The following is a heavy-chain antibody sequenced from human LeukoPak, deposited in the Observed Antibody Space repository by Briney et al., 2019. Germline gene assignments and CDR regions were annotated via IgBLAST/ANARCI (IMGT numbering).Heavy chain of an antibody. V-gene: IGHV1-69*04. CDR2: IIPILGIA. Sequence: SVKVSCKASGGTFSSYAISWVRQAPGQGLEWMGRIIPILGIANYAQKFQGRVTITADKSTSTAYMELSSLRAEDTAVYYCAKGYYDRSGYQQAFDIWGQGTTVTVSS. CDR3: AKGYYDRSGYQQAFDI. CDR1: GGTFSSYA. D-gene: IGHD3-22*01. J-gene: IGHJ3*02.